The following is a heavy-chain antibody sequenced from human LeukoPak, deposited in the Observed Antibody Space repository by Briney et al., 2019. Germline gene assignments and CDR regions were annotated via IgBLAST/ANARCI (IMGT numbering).Heavy chain of an antibody. Sequence: GGSLRLSCAASGFTFSSYSMNWVRQAPGKGLEWVSSISSSSSYIYYADSVKGRFTISRDNAKNSLYLQMNSLRAEDTAVYYCARVLDYDSSGYSYYYYYGMDVWGQGTTVTVSS. CDR2: ISSSSSYI. CDR3: ARVLDYDSSGYSYYYYYGMDV. V-gene: IGHV3-21*01. J-gene: IGHJ6*02. D-gene: IGHD3-22*01. CDR1: GFTFSSYS.